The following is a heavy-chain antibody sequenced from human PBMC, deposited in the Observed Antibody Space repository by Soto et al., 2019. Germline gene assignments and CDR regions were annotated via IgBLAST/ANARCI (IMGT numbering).Heavy chain of an antibody. CDR1: GFTFSSYW. Sequence: GGSLRLSFAASGFTFSSYWMSWVRQAPGKGLEWVANIKQEGSENYYVDSVKGRFTISRDNAKKSLYLHINTLTTEDTAVYYCATQWGRDYFDYWGQGTLVTVSS. CDR2: IKQEGSEN. D-gene: IGHD3-16*01. V-gene: IGHV3-7*03. J-gene: IGHJ4*02. CDR3: ATQWGRDYFDY.